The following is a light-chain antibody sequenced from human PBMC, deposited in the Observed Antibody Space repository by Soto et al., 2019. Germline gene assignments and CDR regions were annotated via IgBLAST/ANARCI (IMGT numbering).Light chain of an antibody. CDR3: QQSYSSPWT. CDR2: AAS. J-gene: IGKJ1*01. V-gene: IGKV1-39*01. CDR1: QSIGTY. Sequence: DMKLKRSPSSLSASVGDRVALSCRASQSIGTYLHWYQQKPGRAPKLQIYAASNLQSGVPSRFSGSGSGTDFTLTIRSLQPEDFATYFCQQSYSSPWTFGQGTKVDI.